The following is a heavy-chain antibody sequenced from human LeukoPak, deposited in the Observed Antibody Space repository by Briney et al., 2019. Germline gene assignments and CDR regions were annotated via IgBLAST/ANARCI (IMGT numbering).Heavy chain of an antibody. D-gene: IGHD6-13*01. V-gene: IGHV3-9*01. CDR1: GFTFDDYA. Sequence: GGSLRLSCAASGFTFDDYAMHWVRQAPGKGLEWVSGISWNSGSIGYADSVKGRFTISRDNAKNSLYLQMNSLRAEDTAVYYCARDGAAAPGYSSTDRPEDYYYYYYMDVWGKGTTVTVSS. CDR2: ISWNSGSI. CDR3: ARDGAAAPGYSSTDRPEDYYYYYYMDV. J-gene: IGHJ6*03.